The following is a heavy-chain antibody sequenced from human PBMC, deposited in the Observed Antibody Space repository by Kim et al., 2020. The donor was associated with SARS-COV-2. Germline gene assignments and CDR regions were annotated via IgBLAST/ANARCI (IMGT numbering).Heavy chain of an antibody. CDR2: ISSSSSYT. D-gene: IGHD3-10*01. CDR3: ARMAFEWFGEFGANWFDP. CDR1: GFTFSDYY. Sequence: GGSLRLSCAASGFTFSDYYMSWIRQAPGKGLEWVSYISSSSSYTNYADSVKGRFTISRDNAKNSLYLQMNSLRAEDTAVYYCARMAFEWFGEFGANWFDPWGQGTLVTVSS. V-gene: IGHV3-11*06. J-gene: IGHJ5*02.